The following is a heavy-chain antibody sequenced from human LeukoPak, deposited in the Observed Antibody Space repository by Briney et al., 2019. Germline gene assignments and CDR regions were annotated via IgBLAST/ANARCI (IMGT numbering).Heavy chain of an antibody. CDR1: GLTVSKNY. CDR3: ARVGGH. CDR2: IYSGGST. V-gene: IGHV3-53*01. J-gene: IGHJ4*02. Sequence: PGGSLRLSCAASGLTVSKNYMSWVRQAPGKGLESVSVIYSGGSTYYADSVRGRFTISRDNSKNTLYPQMNSLRVEDTAVYYCARVGGHWGQGTLVTVSS. D-gene: IGHD3-10*01.